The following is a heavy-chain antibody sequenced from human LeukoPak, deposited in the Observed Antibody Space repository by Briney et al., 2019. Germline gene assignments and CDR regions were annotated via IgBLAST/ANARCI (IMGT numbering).Heavy chain of an antibody. CDR1: RYTLTSYL. CDR2: INPSGCST. D-gene: IGHD3-10*01. V-gene: IGHV1-46*01. Sequence: VGSVKVSRQASRYTLTSYLIHWVRQAAGQEVEWMGLINPSGCSTSYAQKFQGRVTMTRDMSTSTVYMELSSLRSEDTAVYYCARGGEVSLWFGEYLSYYYYYMDVWGKGTTVTVSS. J-gene: IGHJ6*03. CDR3: ARGGEVSLWFGEYLSYYYYYMDV.